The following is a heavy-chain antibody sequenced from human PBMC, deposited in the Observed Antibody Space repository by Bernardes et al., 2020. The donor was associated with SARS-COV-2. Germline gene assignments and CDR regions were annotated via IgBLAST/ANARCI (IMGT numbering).Heavy chain of an antibody. D-gene: IGHD3-10*01. CDR2: ISYEGSQK. V-gene: IGHV3-30*18. CDR1: GFGFNNYG. Sequence: GGSLRLSCAASGFGFNNYGMHWVRQAPGKGLEWLAFISYEGSQKYYLDSLKGRFTISRDYSKDTLYLQMNSLREDDTAVYYCVKRRAIFELWAGNFDYWGQGTLVTVSS. J-gene: IGHJ4*02. CDR3: VKRRAIFELWAGNFDY.